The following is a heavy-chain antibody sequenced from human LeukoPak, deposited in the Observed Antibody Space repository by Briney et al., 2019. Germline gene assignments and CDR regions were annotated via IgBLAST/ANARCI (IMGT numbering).Heavy chain of an antibody. Sequence: QPGGSLRLSCAASGFTFTTYSMSWVRQAPGKGLEWVANINQDGSEKNYVDSVKGRFTISRDFAKNSLYLQMNSLRAEDTAVYYCARDWKAGYNDYYYMDAWGKGTTVTVSS. CDR3: ARDWKAGYNDYYYMDA. J-gene: IGHJ6*03. CDR1: GFTFTTYS. D-gene: IGHD6-19*01. CDR2: INQDGSEK. V-gene: IGHV3-7*01.